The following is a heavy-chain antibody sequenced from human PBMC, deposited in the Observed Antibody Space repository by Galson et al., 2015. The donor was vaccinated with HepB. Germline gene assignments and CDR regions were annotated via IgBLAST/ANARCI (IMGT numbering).Heavy chain of an antibody. CDR1: GYTFTGYY. CDR3: ARGRGRIAVAGYYYYGMDV. J-gene: IGHJ6*02. V-gene: IGHV1-2*02. D-gene: IGHD6-19*01. Sequence: SVKVSCKASGYTFTGYYMHWVRQAPGQGLEWMGWINPNSGGTNYAQKFQGRVTMTRDTSISTAYMELSRLRSDDTAVYYCARGRGRIAVAGYYYYGMDVWGQGTTVTVSS. CDR2: INPNSGGT.